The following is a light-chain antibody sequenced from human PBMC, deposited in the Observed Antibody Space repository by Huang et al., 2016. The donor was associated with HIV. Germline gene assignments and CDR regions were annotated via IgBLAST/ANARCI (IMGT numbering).Light chain of an antibody. CDR2: ATS. Sequence: IQMTQSPSSLAAYVGDRVNINCRASQSITTYLNWYQQKIGKSPRLRIYATSSLQSVVPSMFNGSGFGTNFSLTINSLQPEDFATYFCQQSFTTPWTFGQGTRVEIK. CDR3: QQSFTTPWT. V-gene: IGKV1-39*01. J-gene: IGKJ1*01. CDR1: QSITTY.